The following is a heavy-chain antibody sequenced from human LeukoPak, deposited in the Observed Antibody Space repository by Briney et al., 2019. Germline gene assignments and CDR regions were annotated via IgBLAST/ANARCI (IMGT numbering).Heavy chain of an antibody. CDR3: AKELTGWFFDY. Sequence: GGSLRLSCAASGFTFSSYAMHWVRQAPGKGLKWVGVISYDGSDEYYGDSLKGRFTISRDNSKNTLYLQMDSLRAEDTAVYFCAKELTGWFFDYWGQGTLVTVSS. V-gene: IGHV3-30*18. D-gene: IGHD6-19*01. J-gene: IGHJ4*02. CDR2: ISYDGSDE. CDR1: GFTFSSYA.